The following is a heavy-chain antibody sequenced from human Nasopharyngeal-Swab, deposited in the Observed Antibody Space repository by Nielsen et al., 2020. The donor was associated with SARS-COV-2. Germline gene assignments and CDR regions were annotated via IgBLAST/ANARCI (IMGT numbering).Heavy chain of an antibody. CDR3: ARVYSRSFEY. Sequence: ASVKVSCKASGYTFTDYYMHWVRQAPGQGLEWMGRINPNSGDTNYAQKFQGRVTMTRDTSISTAYMELSRLRSDEPAVYYCARVYSRSFEYWGQGTQVTVSS. CDR2: INPNSGDT. J-gene: IGHJ4*02. D-gene: IGHD6-6*01. V-gene: IGHV1-2*06. CDR1: GYTFTDYY.